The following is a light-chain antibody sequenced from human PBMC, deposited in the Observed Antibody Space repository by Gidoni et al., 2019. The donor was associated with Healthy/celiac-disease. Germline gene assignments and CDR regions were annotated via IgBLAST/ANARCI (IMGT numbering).Light chain of an antibody. Sequence: DSVMTQSPDFLAASLGERATINCKSSQSVLYSSNNKNYLAWYQQKPGQPPKLLIYWASTRESGVPDRFSGSGSGPDFTLTISSLQAEDVAVYYCQQYYSTPPTFGQGTKVEIK. CDR3: QQYYSTPPT. CDR1: QSVLYSSNNKNY. CDR2: WAS. J-gene: IGKJ1*01. V-gene: IGKV4-1*01.